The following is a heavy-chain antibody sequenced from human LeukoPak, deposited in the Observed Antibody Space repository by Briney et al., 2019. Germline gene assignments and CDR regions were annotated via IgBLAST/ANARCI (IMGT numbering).Heavy chain of an antibody. Sequence: GGSLRLSCAASGFTFSNAWMSWVRQAPGKGLEWVGRIKSKTDGGTTDYAAPVKGRFTISRDDSKNTLYLQMNSLKTEDTAVYYCTTELGYSSVGPYFDYWGQGTLVTVSS. CDR2: IKSKTDGGTT. J-gene: IGHJ4*02. CDR3: TTELGYSSVGPYFDY. CDR1: GFTFSNAW. V-gene: IGHV3-15*01. D-gene: IGHD6-19*01.